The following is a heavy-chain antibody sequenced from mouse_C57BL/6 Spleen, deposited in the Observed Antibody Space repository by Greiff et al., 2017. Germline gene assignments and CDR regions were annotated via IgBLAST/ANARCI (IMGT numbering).Heavy chain of an antibody. CDR3: ARNLITTAMDY. J-gene: IGHJ4*01. Sequence: QVQLKQSGPGLVQPSQSLSITCTASGFSLTSYGVHWVRQSPGKGLEWLGVIWSGGSTDYNAAFISRLSISKDNAKSQVFFKMNSLQADDTAIYYCARNLITTAMDYWGQGTSVTVSS. CDR1: GFSLTSYG. D-gene: IGHD1-1*01. CDR2: IWSGGST. V-gene: IGHV2-2*01.